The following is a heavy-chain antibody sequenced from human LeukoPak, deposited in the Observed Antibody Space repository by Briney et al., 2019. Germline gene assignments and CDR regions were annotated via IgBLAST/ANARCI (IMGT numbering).Heavy chain of an antibody. CDR1: GGTFSSYA. CDR2: IIPIFGIA. D-gene: IGHD2-2*01. J-gene: IGHJ4*02. Sequence: SVKVSCKASGGTFSSYAISWVRQAPGQGLEWMGRIIPIFGIANYAQKFQGRVTITADKSTSTAYMELSSLRSEDTAVYYCARDSYCSGTSCTDYWGQGTLVTVSS. CDR3: ARDSYCSGTSCTDY. V-gene: IGHV1-69*04.